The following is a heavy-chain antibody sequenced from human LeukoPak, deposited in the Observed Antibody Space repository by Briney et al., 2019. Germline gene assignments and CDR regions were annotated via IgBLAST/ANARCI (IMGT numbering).Heavy chain of an antibody. CDR2: INSDGSST. CDR1: GFTFSSYW. V-gene: IGHV3-74*01. CDR3: ARSLGSTGYQDY. D-gene: IGHD3-22*01. Sequence: PGGSLRLSCAASGFTFSSYWMHWVRQAPGKGLVWVSRINSDGSSTSYADSVKGRFTISRDNAENTVYLQMNSLRAEDTAVYYCARSLGSTGYQDYWGQGTLVTVSS. J-gene: IGHJ4*02.